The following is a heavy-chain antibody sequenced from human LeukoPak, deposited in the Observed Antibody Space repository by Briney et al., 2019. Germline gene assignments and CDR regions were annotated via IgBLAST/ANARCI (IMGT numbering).Heavy chain of an antibody. CDR1: GGSISSSSYY. D-gene: IGHD2-15*01. V-gene: IGHV4-39*01. CDR2: IYYSGST. CDR3: ARQAVVGYYYYMDV. J-gene: IGHJ6*03. Sequence: SETPSLTCTVSGGSISSSSYYWGWIRQPPGKGLEWIGSIYYSGSTYYNPSLKSRVTISVDTSKNQFSLKLSSVTAADTAVYYCARQAVVGYYYYMDVWGKGTTVTISS.